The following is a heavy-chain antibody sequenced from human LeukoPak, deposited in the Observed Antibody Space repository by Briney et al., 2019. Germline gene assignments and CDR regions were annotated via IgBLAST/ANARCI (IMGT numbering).Heavy chain of an antibody. CDR2: IYPSGSS. J-gene: IGHJ4*02. Sequence: SETLSLTCAVSGGSISSDTYSWSWIRQPPGKGLEWIGYIYPSGSSYYNPSLKSRVTISVDTSKNQSSLKLSSVTAADTAVYYCARRVDDYGDYLNYFDYWGQGTQVTVSS. V-gene: IGHV4-30-2*03. CDR1: GGSISSDTYS. CDR3: ARRVDDYGDYLNYFDY. D-gene: IGHD4-17*01.